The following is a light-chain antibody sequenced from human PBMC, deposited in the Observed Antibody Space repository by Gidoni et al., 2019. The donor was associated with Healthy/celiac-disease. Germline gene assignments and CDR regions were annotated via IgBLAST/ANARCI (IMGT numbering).Light chain of an antibody. CDR2: GAS. V-gene: IGKV3-15*01. J-gene: IGKJ3*01. Sequence: EIVMTQSPATLSVSPGERATLSCRASQSVSSNLAWYQKKPGQAPRLLIYGASTRATGIPARFSGSGSGTEFTLTISSLQSEDFAVYYCQQYNNWPFFGPGTKVDIK. CDR1: QSVSSN. CDR3: QQYNNWPF.